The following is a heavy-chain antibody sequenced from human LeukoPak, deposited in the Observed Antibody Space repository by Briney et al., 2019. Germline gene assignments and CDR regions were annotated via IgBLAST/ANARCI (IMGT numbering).Heavy chain of an antibody. CDR3: ARHRGPVWFGELFDAFDI. V-gene: IGHV5-51*01. Sequence: GESLKISCKGSGYSFTSYWIGWVRQTPGKGLEWMGIIYPGDSDTRYSPSFQGQVTISADKSISTAYLQWSSLKASDTAMYYCARHRGPVWFGELFDAFDIWGRGTMVTVSS. J-gene: IGHJ3*02. CDR1: GYSFTSYW. CDR2: IYPGDSDT. D-gene: IGHD3-10*01.